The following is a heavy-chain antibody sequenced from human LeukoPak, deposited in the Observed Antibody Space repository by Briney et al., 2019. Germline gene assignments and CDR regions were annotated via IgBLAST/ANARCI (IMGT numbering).Heavy chain of an antibody. Sequence: VASVKVSCKASGYTFTGYYMHWVRQAPGQGLEWVGWINPSNGSPRHAPKFQGRVTMTRDTSISTAYMELSRLRSDDTAVYYCARANSGLGYCSSTSCYTGLVYDYWGQGTLVTVSS. CDR2: INPSNGSP. V-gene: IGHV1-2*02. CDR3: ARANSGLGYCSSTSCYTGLVYDY. CDR1: GYTFTGYY. J-gene: IGHJ4*02. D-gene: IGHD2-2*02.